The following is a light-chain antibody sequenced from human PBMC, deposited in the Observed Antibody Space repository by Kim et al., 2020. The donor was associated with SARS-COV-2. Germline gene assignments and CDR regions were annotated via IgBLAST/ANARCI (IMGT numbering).Light chain of an antibody. J-gene: IGKJ2*01. CDR3: QQYSHWPPYT. Sequence: VSPGERVTLSCRASQSVDSNLAWYQQKPGQAPRLLIYGASTRATDIPARFSGSGSGTEFTLIISSLQSEGFAVYYCQQYSHWPPYTFGQGTKLEI. V-gene: IGKV3-15*01. CDR1: QSVDSN. CDR2: GAS.